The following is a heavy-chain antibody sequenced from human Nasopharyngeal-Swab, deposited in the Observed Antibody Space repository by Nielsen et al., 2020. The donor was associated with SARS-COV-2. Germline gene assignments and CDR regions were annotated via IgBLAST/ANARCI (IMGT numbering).Heavy chain of an antibody. V-gene: IGHV4-34*01. CDR1: GFTFSSYE. Sequence: SCAASGFTFSSYEMNWVRQPPGKGLEWIGEFNHSGSTNYNPSLKSRVTISVDTSKDQFSLKLSSGTAVDTAVYYCARGYNWTRGFVSRGFDYWGQGTLVTVSS. CDR2: FNHSGST. J-gene: IGHJ4*02. CDR3: ARGYNWTRGFVSRGFDY. D-gene: IGHD1-20*01.